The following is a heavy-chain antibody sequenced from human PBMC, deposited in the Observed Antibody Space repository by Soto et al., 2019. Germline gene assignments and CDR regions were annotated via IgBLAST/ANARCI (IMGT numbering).Heavy chain of an antibody. J-gene: IGHJ4*02. V-gene: IGHV3-23*01. Sequence: EVQLLESGGGLVQPGGSLRLSCAASGFTFSNYAVTWVRQAPGKALEWVSTISGSGGSTYYADSVKGRFTIARDNSKNTLDFQMTSLRAQDTAVYYGARDKGSRWYEVDYWGQGTLVTVSS. CDR1: GFTFSNYA. CDR3: ARDKGSRWYEVDY. D-gene: IGHD6-13*01. CDR2: ISGSGGST.